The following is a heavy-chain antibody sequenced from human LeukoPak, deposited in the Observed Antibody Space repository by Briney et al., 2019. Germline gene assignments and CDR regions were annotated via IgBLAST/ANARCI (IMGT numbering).Heavy chain of an antibody. J-gene: IGHJ4*02. D-gene: IGHD4-17*01. V-gene: IGHV3-21*01. CDR3: ASNHDYGDSYFDY. CDR1: GFTFSSYS. CDR2: ISSSSSYI. Sequence: GGSLRLSCAASGFTFSSYSMNWVRQAPGKGLEWVSSISSSSSYIYYADSVKGRFTISRYNAKNSLYLQMNSLRAEDTAVYYCASNHDYGDSYFDYWGQGTLVTVSS.